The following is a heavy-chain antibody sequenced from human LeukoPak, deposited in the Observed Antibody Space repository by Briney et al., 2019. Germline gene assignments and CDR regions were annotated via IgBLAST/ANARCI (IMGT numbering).Heavy chain of an antibody. D-gene: IGHD3-9*01. V-gene: IGHV3-23*01. J-gene: IGHJ4*02. CDR1: GFTFSSYG. CDR3: AKDSRTGGLTGYYALNY. Sequence: PGGSLRLSCAASGFTFSSYGMSWVRQAPGKGLEWVSAISGSGGSTYYADSAKGRFTISRDNSKNTLYLQMNSLRAEDTAVYYCAKDSRTGGLTGYYALNYWGQGTLVTVSS. CDR2: ISGSGGST.